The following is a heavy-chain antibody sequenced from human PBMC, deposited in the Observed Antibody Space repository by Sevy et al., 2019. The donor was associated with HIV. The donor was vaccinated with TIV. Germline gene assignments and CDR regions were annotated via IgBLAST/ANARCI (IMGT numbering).Heavy chain of an antibody. CDR2: IRYDGSNK. CDR3: AKEYSYGYYFDY. V-gene: IGHV3-30*02. D-gene: IGHD5-18*01. J-gene: IGHJ4*02. Sequence: GGSLRLSCAASGFTFGSYGMHWVRQAPGKGLEWVAFIRYDGSNKYYADSVKGRFTISRDNSKNTLYLQMNSLRAEDTAVYYCAKEYSYGYYFDYWGQGTLVTVSS. CDR1: GFTFGSYG.